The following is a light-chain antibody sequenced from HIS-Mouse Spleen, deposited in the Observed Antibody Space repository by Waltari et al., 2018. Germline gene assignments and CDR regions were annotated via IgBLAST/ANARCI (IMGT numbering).Light chain of an antibody. CDR3: SSYTSSSTLV. V-gene: IGLV2-14*03. CDR2: DVS. CDR1: SSDVGGYHS. Sequence: QSALTQPASVSGSPGQSIPISCTGTSSDVGGYHSVSWYQQHPGKAPKLMIYDVSNRPSGVSNRFSGSKSGNTASLTISGLQAEDEADYYCSSYTSSSTLVFGTGTKVTVL. J-gene: IGLJ1*01.